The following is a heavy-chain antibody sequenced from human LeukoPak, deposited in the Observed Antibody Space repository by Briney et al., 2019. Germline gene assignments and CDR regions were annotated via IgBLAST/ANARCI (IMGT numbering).Heavy chain of an antibody. Sequence: PSETLSLTCTVSGYSISSGYYWGWIRQPPGKGLEWIGSIYHSGSTYYNPSLKSRVTISVDTSKNQFSLKLSSVTAADTAVYYCARAASWPGYYFDYWGQGTLVTVSS. CDR1: GYSISSGYY. J-gene: IGHJ4*02. CDR3: ARAASWPGYYFDY. D-gene: IGHD2-2*01. V-gene: IGHV4-38-2*02. CDR2: IYHSGST.